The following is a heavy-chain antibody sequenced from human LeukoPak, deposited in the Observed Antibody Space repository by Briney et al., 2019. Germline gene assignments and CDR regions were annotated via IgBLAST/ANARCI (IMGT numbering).Heavy chain of an antibody. J-gene: IGHJ6*03. V-gene: IGHV3-30*03. CDR2: ISYDGSNK. Sequence: GGSLRLSCAASGFTFSSYGMHWVRQAPGKGLEWVAIISYDGSNKYYGDSVKGRFTISRDNSKNTLYLQMNSLRAEDTAVYYCARDNPRDYMDVWGKGTTVTVSS. D-gene: IGHD1-14*01. CDR1: GFTFSSYG. CDR3: ARDNPRDYMDV.